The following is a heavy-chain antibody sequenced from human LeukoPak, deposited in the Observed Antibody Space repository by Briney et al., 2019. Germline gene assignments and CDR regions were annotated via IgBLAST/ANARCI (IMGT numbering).Heavy chain of an antibody. CDR3: ARGGYYYDSSGYQNYYFDY. D-gene: IGHD3-22*01. Sequence: SETLSLTCAVYGGSFSGYYWSWIRQPPGKGLEWIGEINHSGSTNYNPSLKSRVTISVDTSKNQFSLKLSSVTAADTAVYYCARGGYYYDSSGYQNYYFDYWGQGTLVTVSS. CDR2: INHSGST. J-gene: IGHJ4*02. V-gene: IGHV4-34*01. CDR1: GGSFSGYY.